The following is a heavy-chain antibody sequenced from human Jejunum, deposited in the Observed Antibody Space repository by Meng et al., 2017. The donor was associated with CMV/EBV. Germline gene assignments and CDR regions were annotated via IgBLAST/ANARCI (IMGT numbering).Heavy chain of an antibody. CDR2: IYYSGTT. D-gene: IGHD3-10*01. CDR3: ARDRGLTMHREVAEYYYYGIDV. V-gene: IGHV4-31*02. J-gene: IGHJ6*02. Sequence: YYWTWIRQHPERGLEWIGYIYYSGTTYYNPSLRSRLTISVDTSMNQFSLKLSSVSAADTVVYYCARDRGLTMHREVAEYYYYGIDVWGQGTTVTVSS. CDR1: YY.